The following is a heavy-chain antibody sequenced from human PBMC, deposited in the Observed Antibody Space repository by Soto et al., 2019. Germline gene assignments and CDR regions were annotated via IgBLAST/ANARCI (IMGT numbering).Heavy chain of an antibody. D-gene: IGHD1-1*01. J-gene: IGHJ4*02. Sequence: PGGSLRLSCAASGFTFHSFTMHLVRQSPGKGLEWVALISYDGTNEYYADSVKGRFTLSRDNSKSTLYLQMNSLRTDDTALYYCARDPRETTYYLDYWGQGTLVTVAS. CDR2: ISYDGTNE. CDR1: GFTFHSFT. CDR3: ARDPRETTYYLDY. V-gene: IGHV3-30-3*01.